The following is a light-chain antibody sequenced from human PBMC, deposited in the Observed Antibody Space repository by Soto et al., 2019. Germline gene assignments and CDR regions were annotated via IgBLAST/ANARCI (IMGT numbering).Light chain of an antibody. J-gene: IGKJ4*01. V-gene: IGKV1-6*01. CDR2: SAS. CDR1: QGVRDD. Sequence: IQMTQSPSSLSASVGDRVTITCRASQGVRDDVGWYQQKPGKAPKLLIYSASTLQSGVPSRFSGSGSGTDFTPAISGLQAEDFSSYDCLRESNYPLTFGGGTVVEIK. CDR3: LRESNYPLT.